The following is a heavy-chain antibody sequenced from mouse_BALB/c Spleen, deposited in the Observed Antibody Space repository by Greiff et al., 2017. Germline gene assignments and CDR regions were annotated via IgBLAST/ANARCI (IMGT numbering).Heavy chain of an antibody. CDR2: ISCYNGAT. V-gene: IGHV1S34*01. CDR1: GYSFTGYY. Sequence: LVKPGASVKISCKASGYSFTGYYMHWVKQSHGKSLEWIGYISCYNGATSYNQKFKGKATFTVDTSSSTAYMQFNSLTSEDSAVYYCARSGTVVAGRYFDVWGAGTTVTVSS. D-gene: IGHD1-1*01. J-gene: IGHJ1*01. CDR3: ARSGTVVAGRYFDV.